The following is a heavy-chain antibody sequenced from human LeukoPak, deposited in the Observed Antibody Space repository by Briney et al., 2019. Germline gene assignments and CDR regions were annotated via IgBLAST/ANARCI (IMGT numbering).Heavy chain of an antibody. CDR2: INAGNGNT. CDR1: GYTFTSYA. CDR3: ARPSRWLQYLYFDY. Sequence: ASVKVSFTASGYTFTSYAMHWVRQAPGQRLEWMGWINAGNGNTKYSQKFQGRVTITRDTSASTAYMELSSLRSEDTAVYYCARPSRWLQYLYFDYWGQGTLVTVSS. D-gene: IGHD5-24*01. V-gene: IGHV1-3*01. J-gene: IGHJ4*02.